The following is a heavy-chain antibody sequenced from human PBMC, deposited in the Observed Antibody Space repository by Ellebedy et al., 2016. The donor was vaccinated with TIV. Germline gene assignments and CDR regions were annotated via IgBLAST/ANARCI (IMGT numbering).Heavy chain of an antibody. CDR1: GGSFSGYY. J-gene: IGHJ4*02. V-gene: IGHV4-34*01. CDR2: INHSGST. D-gene: IGHD3-10*01. Sequence: SETLSLTCAVYGGSFSGYYWSWIRQPPGKGLEWIGEINHSGSTNYNPSLKSRVTISVDTSKNQFSLKLSSVTAADTAVYYCARLWFGELFSSEDYWGQGTLVTVSS. CDR3: ARLWFGELFSSEDY.